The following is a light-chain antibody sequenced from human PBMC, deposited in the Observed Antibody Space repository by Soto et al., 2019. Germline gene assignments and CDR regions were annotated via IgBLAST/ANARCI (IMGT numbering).Light chain of an antibody. V-gene: IGKV3-20*01. J-gene: IGKJ4*01. CDR1: QSVSSSY. CDR2: GAS. CDR3: QQYGSSPLT. Sequence: TLSCRASQSVSSSYLAWYQQKPGQAPRLLIYGASSRATGIPDRFSGSGSGTDFTLTISRLEPEDFAVYYCQQYGSSPLTFGGGTKVDIK.